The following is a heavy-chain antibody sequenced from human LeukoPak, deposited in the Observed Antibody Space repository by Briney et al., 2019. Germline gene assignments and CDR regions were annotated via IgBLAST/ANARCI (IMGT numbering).Heavy chain of an antibody. CDR3: ARTPVWDYDSSGYASFDY. D-gene: IGHD3-22*01. CDR2: IIPIFGTA. V-gene: IGHV1-69*13. J-gene: IGHJ4*02. Sequence: SVTVSCKASGGTFSSYAISWVRQAPGQGLEWMGGIIPIFGTANYAQKFQGRVTITADESTSTAYMELSSLRSEDTAVYYCARTPVWDYDSSGYASFDYWGQGTLVTVSS. CDR1: GGTFSSYA.